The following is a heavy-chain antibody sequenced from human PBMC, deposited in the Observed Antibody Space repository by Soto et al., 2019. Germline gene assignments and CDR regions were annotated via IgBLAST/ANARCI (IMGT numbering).Heavy chain of an antibody. D-gene: IGHD3-16*01. CDR2: IWNDGSNK. Sequence: QVQLVEFGGGVVQPGRSLRLSCAASGFTFSIYGMHWVRQAPGKGLEWVAVIWNDGSNKYYGDSVKGRFTISRDNSKNTLYLHMNSLRADDTAVYYCARAVGPFDYWGQGTLVTVSS. J-gene: IGHJ4*02. CDR1: GFTFSIYG. CDR3: ARAVGPFDY. V-gene: IGHV3-33*01.